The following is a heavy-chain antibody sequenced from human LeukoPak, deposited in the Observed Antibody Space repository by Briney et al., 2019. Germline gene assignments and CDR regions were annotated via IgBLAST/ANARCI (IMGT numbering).Heavy chain of an antibody. CDR1: GDSISSSSHY. V-gene: IGHV4-39*07. Sequence: SETLSLTCTVSGDSISSSSHYWDWIRQPPGKGLEWIGNIYYSGSTYYKPSLKSRVTISVDMSKNKFSLKLSSVTAADTAVYYCARGRYDFWSGYYTYYFDYWGQGTLVTVSS. CDR3: ARGRYDFWSGYYTYYFDY. CDR2: IYYSGST. D-gene: IGHD3-3*01. J-gene: IGHJ4*02.